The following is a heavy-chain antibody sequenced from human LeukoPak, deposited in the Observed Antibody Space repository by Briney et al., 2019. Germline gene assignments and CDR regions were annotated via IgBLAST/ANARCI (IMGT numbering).Heavy chain of an antibody. J-gene: IGHJ6*03. CDR3: AKDVGGTNFHYMDV. Sequence: GGSLRLSCAASGFTFSRFAMSWVRQAPGKGLEWVSAISGSGESTYYEDSVKGRFTISRDNSKNTVDVQMNSLRAEDTAVYYCAKDVGGTNFHYMDVWGKGTTVIVSS. CDR2: ISGSGEST. D-gene: IGHD1-26*01. V-gene: IGHV3-23*01. CDR1: GFTFSRFA.